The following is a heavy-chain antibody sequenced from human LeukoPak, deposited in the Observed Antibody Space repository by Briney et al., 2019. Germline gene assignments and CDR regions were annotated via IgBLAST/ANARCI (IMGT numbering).Heavy chain of an antibody. CDR3: ARHNSLRTVAGPYYFDY. V-gene: IGHV4-39*01. CDR2: MYYSGST. D-gene: IGHD6-19*01. Sequence: SETLSLTCTVSGGSISSSSDYWGWIRQPPGKGLEWIGRMYYSGSTHYNPSLKSRVTISVDTSKNQFSLKLSSVTAADTAVYYCARHNSLRTVAGPYYFDYWGQGTLVTVSS. CDR1: GGSISSSSDY. J-gene: IGHJ4*02.